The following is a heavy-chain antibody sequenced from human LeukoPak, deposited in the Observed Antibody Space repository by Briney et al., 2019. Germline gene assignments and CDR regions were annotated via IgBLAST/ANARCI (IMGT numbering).Heavy chain of an antibody. CDR3: ARADYDFWSGASP. Sequence: WASVKVSCKASGYTFTGYYMHWVRQAPGQGLEWMGWINPNSGGTNYAQKFQGRVTMTRDTSISTAYMELSRLRSDDTAVYYCARADYDFWSGASPWGQGTLVTVSS. CDR1: GYTFTGYY. D-gene: IGHD3-3*01. V-gene: IGHV1-2*02. CDR2: INPNSGGT. J-gene: IGHJ4*02.